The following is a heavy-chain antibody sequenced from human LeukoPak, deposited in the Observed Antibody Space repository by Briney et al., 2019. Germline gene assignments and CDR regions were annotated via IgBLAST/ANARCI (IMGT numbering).Heavy chain of an antibody. CDR2: INPNGDGT. CDR3: ARATCNTDCAGFDP. D-gene: IGHD2/OR15-2a*01. J-gene: IGHJ5*02. V-gene: IGHV1-2*02. Sequence: GASLKVSCKASRYTLTGYYIHWVRQASGRGLEWMGWINPNGDGTKYAQNFQGRVTVTRDTSTSTAYMELSRLRSDDMAVYYCARATCNTDCAGFDPWGQGTLVTVSS. CDR1: RYTLTGYY.